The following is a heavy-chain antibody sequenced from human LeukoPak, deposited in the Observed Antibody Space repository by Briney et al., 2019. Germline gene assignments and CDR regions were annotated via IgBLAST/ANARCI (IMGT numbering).Heavy chain of an antibody. CDR3: ARDGSSSSVYYYYMDV. CDR2: IYTSGST. V-gene: IGHV4-4*07. J-gene: IGHJ6*03. D-gene: IGHD6-6*01. Sequence: SETLSLTCTVSGGSISSYYWSWIRQPAGKGLEWIGRIYTSGSTNYNPSLKSRVTMSVDTSKNQFSLKLSSVTAADTAVYHCARDGSSSSVYYYYMDVRGKGTTVTVSS. CDR1: GGSISSYY.